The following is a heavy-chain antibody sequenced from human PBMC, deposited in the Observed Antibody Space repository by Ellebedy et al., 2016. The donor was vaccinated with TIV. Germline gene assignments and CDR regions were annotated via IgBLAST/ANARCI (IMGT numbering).Heavy chain of an antibody. CDR1: RFSFSSYW. CDR3: ATDGSYGDYLSPAHASVM. V-gene: IGHV3-7*01. J-gene: IGHJ3*02. D-gene: IGHD4-17*01. CDR2: INQDSTKT. Sequence: GESLKISCAASRFSFSSYWMGWVRQAPGKGLKWVANINQDSTKTFYVDSVEGRFTISRDNAKNSLFLQMNSLGVEDTAIYYCATDGSYGDYLSPAHASVMWGQGTLVSVSS.